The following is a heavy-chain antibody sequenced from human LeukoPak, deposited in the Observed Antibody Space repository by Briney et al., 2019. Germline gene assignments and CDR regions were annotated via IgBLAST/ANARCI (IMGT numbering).Heavy chain of an antibody. CDR3: ARGLVALRFLEWHD. CDR2: IIPIFGTA. J-gene: IGHJ4*01. Sequence: ASVKVSCKASGGTFSSYAISWVRQAPGQGLEWMGGIIPIFGTANYAQKFQGRVTITADESTSTAYMELSSLRSEDTAVYYCARGLVALRFLEWHDWGLGTLVTVSS. V-gene: IGHV1-69*13. CDR1: GGTFSSYA. D-gene: IGHD3-3*01.